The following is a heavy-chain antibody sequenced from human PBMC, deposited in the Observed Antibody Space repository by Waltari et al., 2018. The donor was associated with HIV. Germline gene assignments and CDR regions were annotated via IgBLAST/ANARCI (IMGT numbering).Heavy chain of an antibody. V-gene: IGHV3-7*01. D-gene: IGHD3-16*01. CDR3: ARDPGGADAFDF. CDR2: IKQDGSEK. Sequence: EVQLVESGGGLVQPGGSLRLSCAVSGFSFSSYWMSWVRQSPGTGLGRVANIKQDGSEKYYVDSVKGRVNISRDNAKNSLYLQINSLRDEDTAVYYCARDPGGADAFDFWGQGTMVTVSS. CDR1: GFSFSSYW. J-gene: IGHJ3*01.